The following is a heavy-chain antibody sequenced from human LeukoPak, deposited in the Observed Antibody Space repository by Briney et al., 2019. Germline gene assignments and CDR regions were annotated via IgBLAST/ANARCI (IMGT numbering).Heavy chain of an antibody. J-gene: IGHJ5*02. D-gene: IGHD6-19*01. V-gene: IGHV3-21*01. CDR1: GFTFSSYS. CDR2: ISGSSSNI. CDR3: AREQSGSGWPT. Sequence: PVRSLRLSSAASGFTFSSYSMTWVPQAPRKGLEWVSSISGSSSNIYYADSVKGRFSISRDNAKNSLYLQMNSLRAEDTAVYFCAREQSGSGWPTWGQGTLVTVSS.